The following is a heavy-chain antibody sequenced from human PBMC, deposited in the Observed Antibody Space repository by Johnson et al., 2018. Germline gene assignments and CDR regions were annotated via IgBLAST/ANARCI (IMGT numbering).Heavy chain of an antibody. CDR2: ISYDGSQK. CDR3: TRGARGITGTFDS. CDR1: GFTFSSYT. V-gene: IGHV3-30-3*01. D-gene: IGHD1/OR15-1a*01. Sequence: QVQLVESGGGVVQPGRSLRLSCAASGFTFSSYTMHWVRQAPGKGLEWVAVISYDGSQKYYADSVKGRFTISRDNFKNTLYLQMNSLRPEDTTMYYCTRGARGITGTFDSWGKGTMVTVSS. J-gene: IGHJ3*02.